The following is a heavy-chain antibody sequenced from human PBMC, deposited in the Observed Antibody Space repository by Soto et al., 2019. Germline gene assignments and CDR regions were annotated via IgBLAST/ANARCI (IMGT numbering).Heavy chain of an antibody. J-gene: IGHJ4*02. CDR2: IYYSGST. CDR3: SRVAGDIVVGYFDY. D-gene: IGHD2-15*01. V-gene: IGHV4-59*01. CDR1: GGSISSYY. Sequence: SETLSLTCTVSGGSISSYYWSWIRQPPGKGLEWIGYIYYSGSTNYNPSLKSRVTMSVDTSKSQFSLKLSSVTAADTALYYCSRVAGDIVVGYFDYWGQGTLVTVSS.